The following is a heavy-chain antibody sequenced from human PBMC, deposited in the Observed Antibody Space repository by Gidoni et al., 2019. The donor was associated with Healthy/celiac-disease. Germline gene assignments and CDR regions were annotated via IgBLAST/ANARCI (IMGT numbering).Heavy chain of an antibody. CDR3: ARGDYSNYELGYYYYGMDV. J-gene: IGHJ6*02. CDR2: IIPILGIA. Sequence: QVQLVQSGAEVKKPGSSVKVSCKASGGTFSSYAIRWVRQAPGQGLEWMGRIIPILGIANYAQKFQGRVTITADKSTSTAYMELSSLRSEDTAVYYCARGDYSNYELGYYYYGMDVWGQGTTVTVSS. V-gene: IGHV1-69*04. CDR1: GGTFSSYA. D-gene: IGHD4-4*01.